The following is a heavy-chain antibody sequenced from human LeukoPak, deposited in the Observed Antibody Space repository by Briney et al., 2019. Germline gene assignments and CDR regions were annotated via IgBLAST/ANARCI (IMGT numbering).Heavy chain of an antibody. CDR2: IIPIFATA. Sequence: GASVKVSCKASGGTFSSYAISWVRQAPGQGLEWMGGIIPIFATADYAQKFQGRVTITTDESTRTAYMELSSLRSEDTAVYYCARVGKWLADDAFDIWGQGTMVTVSS. CDR3: ARVGKWLADDAFDI. CDR1: GGTFSSYA. V-gene: IGHV1-69*05. D-gene: IGHD6-19*01. J-gene: IGHJ3*02.